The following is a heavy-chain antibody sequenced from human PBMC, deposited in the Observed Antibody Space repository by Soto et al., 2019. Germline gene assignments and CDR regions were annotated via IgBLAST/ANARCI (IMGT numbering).Heavy chain of an antibody. J-gene: IGHJ6*03. V-gene: IGHV3-21*01. D-gene: IGHD6-6*01. Sequence: EVQLVESGGGLVKPGGSLRLSCAASGFTFSSYSMNWVRQAPGKGLEWVSSISSSSSYIYYADSVKGRFTISRDNAKNSLYLQMNNLRAEDTAVYYCARDMEYSSSSADYYYYYMDVWGKGTPVTVSS. CDR3: ARDMEYSSSSADYYYYYMDV. CDR1: GFTFSSYS. CDR2: ISSSSSYI.